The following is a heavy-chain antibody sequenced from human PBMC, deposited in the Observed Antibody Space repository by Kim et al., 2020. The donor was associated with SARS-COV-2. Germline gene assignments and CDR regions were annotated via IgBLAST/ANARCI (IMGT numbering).Heavy chain of an antibody. Sequence: GSTYYNPSLKSRVTISVDTSKNQFSLKLSSVTAADTAVYYCASPHSSGWYWGQGTLVTVSS. J-gene: IGHJ4*02. V-gene: IGHV4-39*01. D-gene: IGHD6-19*01. CDR2: GST. CDR3: ASPHSSGWY.